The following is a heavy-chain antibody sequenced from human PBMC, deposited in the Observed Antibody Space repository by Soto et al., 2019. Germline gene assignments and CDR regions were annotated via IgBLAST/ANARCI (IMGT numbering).Heavy chain of an antibody. Sequence: EVQLVETGGGLIQPGGSLRLSCAASGFTVSSNYMSWVRQAPGKALEWVAVVYSGGSTYYADSVKGRFNIARDNTKNTVYRQMNSLRDEDTAVYYCASMRGDCSSTGCPFDYWGQGTLVTVSS. V-gene: IGHV3-53*02. J-gene: IGHJ4*02. CDR3: ASMRGDCSSTGCPFDY. D-gene: IGHD2-2*01. CDR1: GFTVSSNY. CDR2: VYSGGST.